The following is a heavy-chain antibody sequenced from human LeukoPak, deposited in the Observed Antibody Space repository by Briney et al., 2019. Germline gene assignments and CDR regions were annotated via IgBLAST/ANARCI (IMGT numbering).Heavy chain of an antibody. D-gene: IGHD3-9*01. Sequence: LSLTCAVSGGSISSSNWWSWVRQPPGKGLEWVAFLRYDESVKYYADSVKGRFTVSRDNANNSLHLQLSSLRVEDTAVYYCAREYYGLIFSHYLDVWGKGTTVTVSS. J-gene: IGHJ6*04. CDR3: AREYYGLIFSHYLDV. CDR1: GGSISSSNW. V-gene: IGHV3-33*08. CDR2: LRYDESVK.